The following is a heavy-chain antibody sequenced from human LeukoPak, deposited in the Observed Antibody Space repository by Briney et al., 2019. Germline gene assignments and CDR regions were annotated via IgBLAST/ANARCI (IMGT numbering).Heavy chain of an antibody. V-gene: IGHV3-21*01. J-gene: IGHJ6*03. CDR1: GFTFSTYS. CDR2: ISRSSSYI. Sequence: GGSLRLSCAASGFTFSTYSMNWVRQAPGKGLEWVSSISRSSSYIYYADSVKGRFTISRDNAKNSLYLQMNSLRAEDTAVYYCARDFYYYYMDVWGKGTTVTVSS. CDR3: ARDFYYYYMDV.